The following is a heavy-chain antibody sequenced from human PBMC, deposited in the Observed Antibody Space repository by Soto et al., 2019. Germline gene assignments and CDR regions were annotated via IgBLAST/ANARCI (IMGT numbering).Heavy chain of an antibody. J-gene: IGHJ3*02. D-gene: IGHD4-17*01. CDR2: ISYDGSNK. V-gene: IGHV3-30-3*01. CDR3: ARAGMTTEAFDI. CDR1: GFTFSSYA. Sequence: ESVGGVVQPGRSLRLSCAASGFTFSSYAMHWVRQAPGKGLEWVAVISYDGSNKYYADSVKGRFTISRDNSKNTLYLQMNSLRAEDTAVYYCARAGMTTEAFDIWGQGTMVTVSS.